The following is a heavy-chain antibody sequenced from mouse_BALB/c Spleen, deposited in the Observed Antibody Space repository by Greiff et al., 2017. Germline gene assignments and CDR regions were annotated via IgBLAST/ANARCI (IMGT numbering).Heavy chain of an antibody. CDR2: ISSGSSTI. V-gene: IGHV5-17*02. Sequence: EVQRVESGGGLVQPGGSRILSCAASGFTFSSFGMHWVRQAPEKGLEWVAYISSGSSTIYYADTVKGRFTISRDNPKNTLFLQMTSLRSEDTAMYYCARHYGSSYYFDYWGQGTTLTVSS. CDR3: ARHYGSSYYFDY. J-gene: IGHJ2*01. CDR1: GFTFSSFG. D-gene: IGHD1-1*01.